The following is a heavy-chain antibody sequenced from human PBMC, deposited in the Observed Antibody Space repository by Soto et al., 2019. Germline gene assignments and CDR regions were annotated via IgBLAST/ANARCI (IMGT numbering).Heavy chain of an antibody. V-gene: IGHV4-39*01. CDR2: IYYSGST. J-gene: IGHJ4*02. Sequence: QLQLHESGPGLVKPSETLSLTCTVSGGSISSSSYYWGWIRLPPGKGLEWIGSIYYSGSTYYNPSLKSRVTISVDTSKNQFSLQLSSVTAADTAVYYCARPTYSCGWYVDYWGQGTLVTVSS. D-gene: IGHD6-19*01. CDR1: GGSISSSSYY. CDR3: ARPTYSCGWYVDY.